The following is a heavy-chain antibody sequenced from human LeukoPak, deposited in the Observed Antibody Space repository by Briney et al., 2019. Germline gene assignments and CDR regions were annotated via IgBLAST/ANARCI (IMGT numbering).Heavy chain of an antibody. CDR3: AKDPQVATIYYYYMDV. CDR2: IRYDGSDR. V-gene: IGHV3-30*02. Sequence: GSLRLSCAASGFTFSRHGMHWVRQAPGKGLEWVAFIRYDGSDRYYADSVKGRFTISRDNSKNTLYLQMNGLRAEDTAVYYCAKDPQVATIYYYYMDVWGKGTTVTVSS. J-gene: IGHJ6*03. D-gene: IGHD5-12*01. CDR1: GFTFSRHG.